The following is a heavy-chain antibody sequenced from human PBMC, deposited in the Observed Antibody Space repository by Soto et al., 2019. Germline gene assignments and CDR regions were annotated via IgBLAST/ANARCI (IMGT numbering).Heavy chain of an antibody. CDR1: GGSISSGDYY. CDR3: ARIQLWFPRRTGFDY. V-gene: IGHV4-30-4*01. Sequence: PSETLSLTCTVSGGSISSGDYYWSWIRQPPGKGLEWIGYIYYSGSTYYNPSLKSRVTISVDTSKNQFSLKLSSVTAADTAVYYCARIQLWFPRRTGFDYWGQGTLVTVSS. D-gene: IGHD5-18*01. CDR2: IYYSGST. J-gene: IGHJ4*02.